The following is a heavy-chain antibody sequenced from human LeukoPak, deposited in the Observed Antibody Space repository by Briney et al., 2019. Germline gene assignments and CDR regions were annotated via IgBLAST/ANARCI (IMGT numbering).Heavy chain of an antibody. CDR3: ARHGSSSTSHFDY. V-gene: IGHV4-38-2*02. J-gene: IGHJ4*02. CDR2: IYHSGST. Sequence: PSETLSLTCTVSGGSISSGYYWGWIRQPPGKGLEWIGSIYHSGSTYYNPSLKSRVTISVDTSKNQFSLKLSSVTAADTAVYYCARHGSSSTSHFDYWGQGTLVTVSS. CDR1: GGSISSGYY. D-gene: IGHD6-6*01.